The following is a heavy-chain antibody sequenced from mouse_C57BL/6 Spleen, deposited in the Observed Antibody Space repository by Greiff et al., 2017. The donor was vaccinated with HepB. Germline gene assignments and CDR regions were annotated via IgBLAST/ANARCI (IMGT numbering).Heavy chain of an antibody. D-gene: IGHD1-1*01. V-gene: IGHV1-74*01. CDR1: GYTFTSYW. J-gene: IGHJ3*01. CDR3: AITYGSSWFAY. Sequence: QVQLQQPGAELVKPGASVKVSCKASGYTFTSYWMHWVKQRPGQGLEWIGRIHPSDSDTNYNQKFKGKATLTVDKSSSTAYMQLSSLISEDSAIYYCAITYGSSWFAYWGQVTLVTVSA. CDR2: IHPSDSDT.